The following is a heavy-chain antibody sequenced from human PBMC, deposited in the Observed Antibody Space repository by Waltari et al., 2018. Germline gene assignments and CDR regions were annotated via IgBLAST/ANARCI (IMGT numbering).Heavy chain of an antibody. CDR1: GGSISSSSYY. V-gene: IGHV4-39*07. J-gene: IGHJ5*02. CDR2: IYYSGST. D-gene: IGHD6-13*01. CDR3: VRQVKSIGAVGTILWFDP. Sequence: QLQLQGSGPGLVNPSETLSLTCTVSGGSISSSSYYWGWVRQPPGKGLEWIGTIYYSGSTYYNPSLKGRLTISLDKSRSQFSLKLTSVTAADTAVYYCVRQVKSIGAVGTILWFDPWGQGTLATVSS.